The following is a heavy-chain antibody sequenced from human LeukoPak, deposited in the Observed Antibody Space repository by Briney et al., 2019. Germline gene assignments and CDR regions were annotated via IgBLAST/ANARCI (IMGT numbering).Heavy chain of an antibody. CDR3: AKIASLWFGELLDY. Sequence: PGRSLRLSCAASGFTFSSYAMSWVRQAPGKGLEWVSAISGTGGSTYYADSVKGRFTISRDNSKNTLYLQMNSLRAEDTAVYYCAKIASLWFGELLDYWGQGTLVTVSS. CDR2: ISGTGGST. V-gene: IGHV3-23*01. CDR1: GFTFSSYA. J-gene: IGHJ4*02. D-gene: IGHD3-10*01.